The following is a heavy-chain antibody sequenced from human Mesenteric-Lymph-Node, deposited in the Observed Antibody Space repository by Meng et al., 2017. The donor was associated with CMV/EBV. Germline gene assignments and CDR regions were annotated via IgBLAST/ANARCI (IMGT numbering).Heavy chain of an antibody. D-gene: IGHD4-23*01. Sequence: QLRQCCAGLLTLSATLSLTCAVYGGSFSGYYWSWIRQPPGKGLEWIGEINHSGSTNYNPSLKSRVTISVDTSKNQFSLKLSSVTAADTAVYYCARHQRWLKSEGGFNYWGQGTLVTVSS. CDR1: GGSFSGYY. J-gene: IGHJ4*02. V-gene: IGHV4-34*01. CDR2: INHSGST. CDR3: ARHQRWLKSEGGFNY.